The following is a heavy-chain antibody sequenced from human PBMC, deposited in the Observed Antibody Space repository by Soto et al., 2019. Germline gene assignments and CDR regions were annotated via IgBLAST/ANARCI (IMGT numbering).Heavy chain of an antibody. CDR3: ARDRRFWSGYYPLDY. CDR1: GLTLSSYE. CDR2: ISSSGSTI. D-gene: IGHD3-3*01. Sequence: GFLGLPFEPSGLTLSSYEMDWVGQAPGKGLEWVSYISSSGSTIYYADSVKGRFTISRDNAKNSLYLQMNSLRAEDTAVYYCARDRRFWSGYYPLDYWGQGTVVTVSS. J-gene: IGHJ4*02. V-gene: IGHV3-48*03.